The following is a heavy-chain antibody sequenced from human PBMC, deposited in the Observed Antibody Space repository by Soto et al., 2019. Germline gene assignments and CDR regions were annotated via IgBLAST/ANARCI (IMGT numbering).Heavy chain of an antibody. CDR3: AVLRYDIYLTYYTTMDV. CDR2: VSYDGSNK. D-gene: IGHD3-9*01. V-gene: IGHV3-30*09. Sequence: QVQLVESGGGVVQPGRSLRLSCAVSGFTFSSYAMHWVRQAPGKGLEWVAVVSYDGSNKYYADSVKGRFAISRDNSKNXXYLQMNSLRVEDTAVYYCAVLRYDIYLTYYTTMDVWGQGTTVTVSS. J-gene: IGHJ6*02. CDR1: GFTFSSYA.